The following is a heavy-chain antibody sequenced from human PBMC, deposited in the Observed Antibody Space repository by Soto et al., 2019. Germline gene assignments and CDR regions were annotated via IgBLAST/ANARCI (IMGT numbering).Heavy chain of an antibody. CDR1: GYSLTSYY. CDR2: TNPSDGST. Sequence: QVQLVQSGAEVRKPGASVKVSCTASGYSLTSYYMHWVRQAPGQGLEWMGITNPSDGSTNYAQTFEGRVAMTSDTSTSTVYMEMSSLRSEDTAMYYCARSYVTSRPIDCWGQGTLGTVSS. J-gene: IGHJ4*02. D-gene: IGHD3-10*02. CDR3: ARSYVTSRPIDC. V-gene: IGHV1-46*01.